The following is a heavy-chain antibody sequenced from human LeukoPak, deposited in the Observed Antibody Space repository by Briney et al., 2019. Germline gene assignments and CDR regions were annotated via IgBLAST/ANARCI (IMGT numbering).Heavy chain of an antibody. Sequence: SGGSLRLSCAASGFTFSSYSMNWVRQAPGEGLEWVSSISSSSSYIYYADSVKGRFTISRDNAKNSLYLQMNSLRAEDTAVYYCAAQTSSPRLGGYWGQGTLVTVSS. CDR3: AAQTSSPRLGGY. V-gene: IGHV3-21*01. CDR1: GFTFSSYS. J-gene: IGHJ4*02. D-gene: IGHD6-13*01. CDR2: ISSSSSYI.